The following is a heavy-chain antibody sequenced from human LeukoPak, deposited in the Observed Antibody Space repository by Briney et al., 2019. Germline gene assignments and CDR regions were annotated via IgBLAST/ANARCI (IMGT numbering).Heavy chain of an antibody. CDR1: GFTFSSYS. CDR3: ARFAEDYTVVPAADFDY. D-gene: IGHD2-2*01. CDR2: ISSSSSYI. V-gene: IGHV3-21*01. J-gene: IGHJ4*02. Sequence: GGSLRLSCAASGFTFSSYSMSWVRQAPGKGPEWVSSISSSSSYIYYADSVKGRFTISRDNAKNSLYLQMNSLRAEDTAVYYCARFAEDYTVVPAADFDYWGQGTLVTVSS.